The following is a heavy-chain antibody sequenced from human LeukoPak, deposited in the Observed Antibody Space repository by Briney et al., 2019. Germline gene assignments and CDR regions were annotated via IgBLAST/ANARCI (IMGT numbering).Heavy chain of an antibody. D-gene: IGHD2-8*01. CDR3: ARSQSGVFDV. J-gene: IGHJ3*01. V-gene: IGHV3-74*01. Sequence: GGSLRLSCVASGFTFSNYWMQWVRQVPGKGLVWVSRLNGDGTNIIYADSVKGRFTISRDNAENTLYLQMNSLRAEDTALYYCARSQSGVFDVWGQGTLVTVSS. CDR2: LNGDGTNI. CDR1: GFTFSNYW.